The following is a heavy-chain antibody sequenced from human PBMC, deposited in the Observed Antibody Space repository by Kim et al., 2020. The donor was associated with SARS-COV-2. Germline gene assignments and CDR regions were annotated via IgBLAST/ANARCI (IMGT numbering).Heavy chain of an antibody. CDR1: GFTFSSYA. CDR3: AKPPGIAVAGWYFDL. D-gene: IGHD6-19*01. V-gene: IGHV3-23*01. CDR2: ISGSGGST. Sequence: GGSLRLSCAASGFTFSSYAMSWVRQAPGKGLEWVSAISGSGGSTYYADSVKGRFTISRDNSKNTLYLQMNSLRAEDTAVYYCAKPPGIAVAGWYFDLWGRGTLVTVSS. J-gene: IGHJ2*01.